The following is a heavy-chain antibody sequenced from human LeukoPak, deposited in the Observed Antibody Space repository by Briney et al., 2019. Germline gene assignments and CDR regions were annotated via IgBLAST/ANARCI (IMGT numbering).Heavy chain of an antibody. J-gene: IGHJ4*02. CDR3: ARGNRPYYYGSGSLPY. D-gene: IGHD3-10*01. CDR1: GGSFSGYY. Sequence: SETLSLTCAVYGGSFSGYYWSWIRQPPGKGLEWIGEINHSGSTNYNPSLKSRVTISVDTSKNQFSLKLSSVTAADTAVYYRARGNRPYYYGSGSLPYWGQGTLVTVSS. CDR2: INHSGST. V-gene: IGHV4-34*01.